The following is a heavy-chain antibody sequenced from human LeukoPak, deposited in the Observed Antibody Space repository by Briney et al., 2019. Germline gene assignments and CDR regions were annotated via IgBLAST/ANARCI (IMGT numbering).Heavy chain of an antibody. CDR1: GFTVSSNY. V-gene: IGHV3-53*01. D-gene: IGHD3-3*01. CDR2: IYSGGST. Sequence: GGSLRLSCAASGFTVSSNYMSWVRQAPGKGLEWVSVIYSGGSTYYADSVKGRFTISRDNSKNTLYLQMNSLRAEDTAVYYCAKDMEAVFGVVIGYWGQGTLVTVSS. CDR3: AKDMEAVFGVVIGY. J-gene: IGHJ4*02.